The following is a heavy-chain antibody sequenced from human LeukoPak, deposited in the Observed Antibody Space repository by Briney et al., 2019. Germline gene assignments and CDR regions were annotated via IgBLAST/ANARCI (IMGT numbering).Heavy chain of an antibody. D-gene: IGHD3/OR15-3a*01. CDR2: IKQDGSDK. V-gene: IGHV3-7*04. J-gene: IGHJ4*02. Sequence: PGGSLGLPRAASGFSFSSYWPTLVGQAPGKGLEWVANIKQDGSDKYYVDSVKGRFTISRDKAKNSLYLQMNSLRADDTAVYYCEWDRDWGYFGYSGQGTLVTVSS. CDR3: EWDRDWGYFGY. CDR1: GFSFSSYW.